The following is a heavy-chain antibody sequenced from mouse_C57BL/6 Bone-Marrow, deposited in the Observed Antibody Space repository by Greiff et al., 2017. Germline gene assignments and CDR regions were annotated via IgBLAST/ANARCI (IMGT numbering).Heavy chain of an antibody. CDR2: INPSSGYT. CDR1: GYTFTSYT. CDR3: ARRRDGLYYFDY. J-gene: IGHJ2*01. Sequence: VQLQQSGAELARPGASVKMSCKASGYTFTSYTMHWVKQRPGQGLEWIGYINPSSGYTKYNQKFKDKATLTADKSSSTAYMQLSSLTSEDSAVYYCARRRDGLYYFDYWGQGTTLTVSS. D-gene: IGHD2-3*01. V-gene: IGHV1-4*01.